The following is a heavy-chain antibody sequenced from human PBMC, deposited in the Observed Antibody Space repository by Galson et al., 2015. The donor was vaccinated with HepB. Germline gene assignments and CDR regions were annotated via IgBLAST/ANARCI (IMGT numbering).Heavy chain of an antibody. CDR2: CRNKANSYTT. D-gene: IGHD6-19*01. CDR1: GFTFSDHY. CDR3: ARMIEVAGRYYFAY. Sequence: SLRLSCAVSGFTFSDHYMDWVRQAPGKGLEWVGRCRNKANSYTTEYAAPVKGRFTISRDDSNYSLYLQMNSLKTEDTAMYYCARMIEVAGRYYFAYWGQGTLVTVPS. J-gene: IGHJ4*02. V-gene: IGHV3-72*01.